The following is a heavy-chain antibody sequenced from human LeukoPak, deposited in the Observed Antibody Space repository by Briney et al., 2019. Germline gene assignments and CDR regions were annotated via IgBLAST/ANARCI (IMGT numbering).Heavy chain of an antibody. D-gene: IGHD3-22*01. J-gene: IGHJ4*02. CDR2: IYHSGHT. CDR3: ASLTDYYDSSGYSYYFDY. V-gene: IGHV4-39*07. CDR1: GGSMSSSSYY. Sequence: SETLSLTCTVSGGSMSSSSYYWGWIRQPPGKGLEWIGSIYHSGHTDYNPSLKSRATISVDTSKNQFSLKLSSVTAADTAVYYCASLTDYYDSSGYSYYFDYWGQGTLVTVSS.